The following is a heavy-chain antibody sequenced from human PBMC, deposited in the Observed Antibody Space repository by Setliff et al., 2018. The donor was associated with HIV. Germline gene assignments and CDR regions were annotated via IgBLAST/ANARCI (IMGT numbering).Heavy chain of an antibody. D-gene: IGHD2-8*01. CDR1: GGSISGGGYY. Sequence: PSETLSLTCTVSGGSISGGGYYWSWIRQHPGKGLDWIGNIYYIGNTDYNPSLGGRATMSVGTSKNQFSLMLSSVTAADTAVYYCARDMHANINAQDVWGQGTLVTVSS. CDR2: IYYIGNT. V-gene: IGHV4-31*03. J-gene: IGHJ1*01. CDR3: ARDMHANINAQDV.